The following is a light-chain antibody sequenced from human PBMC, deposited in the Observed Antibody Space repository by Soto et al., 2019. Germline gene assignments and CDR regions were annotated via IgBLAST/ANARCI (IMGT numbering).Light chain of an antibody. CDR1: SSDVGGYNY. CDR3: SSYAGSNNIRYV. J-gene: IGLJ1*01. Sequence: QSALTQTPSASGSPGQSVTISCTGTSSDVGGYNYVSWYQHHPGKAPKLMIYEVNKRPSGVPDRFSGSKSGNTASLTVSGLQAEDDADYYCSSYAGSNNIRYVFGNGTKLTVL. CDR2: EVN. V-gene: IGLV2-8*01.